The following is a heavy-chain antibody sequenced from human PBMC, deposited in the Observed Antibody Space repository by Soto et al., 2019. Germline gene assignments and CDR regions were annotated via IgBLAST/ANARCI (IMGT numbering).Heavy chain of an antibody. Sequence: PGESLKISCKGSGYSFSTQWIGWVRQMPGKGLEWVGVIFPGDSDTRYSPSFQGQVTISADKSIRTTFLQWSSLRAADTAIYYCAIVQGSYLEDAFDIWDQGTMLTVSS. J-gene: IGHJ3*02. D-gene: IGHD3-10*01. V-gene: IGHV5-51*01. CDR2: IFPGDSDT. CDR3: AIVQGSYLEDAFDI. CDR1: GYSFSTQW.